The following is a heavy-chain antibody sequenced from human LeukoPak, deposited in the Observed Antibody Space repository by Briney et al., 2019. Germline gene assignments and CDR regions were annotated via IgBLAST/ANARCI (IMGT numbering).Heavy chain of an antibody. D-gene: IGHD6-13*01. CDR2: IYPGGSDI. J-gene: IGHJ3*02. CDR1: GYSFTSYW. V-gene: IGHV5-51*01. Sequence: GESLKISCKGSGYSFTSYWIGWVRQMPGKGLEWMGIIYPGGSDIRYSPSFQGQVTISADKSISTAYLQWGSLKASDSAMYYCARSIAATILDAFDIWGQGTMVTVSS. CDR3: ARSIAATILDAFDI.